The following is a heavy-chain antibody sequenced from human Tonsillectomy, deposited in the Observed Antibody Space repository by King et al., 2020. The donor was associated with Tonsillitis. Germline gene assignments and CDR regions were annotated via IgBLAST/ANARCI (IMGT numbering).Heavy chain of an antibody. J-gene: IGHJ1*01. Sequence: VQLHESGPGLVKPSQTLSLTCTVSGGSISSVSYYCSWVLHHPGKGLECIGYIYYRGGTYYNPSLMCRVTISLDTSRNQFSLKLSSVTAADTAVYYCARAPWGSYRYTFQHWGQGTLVTVSS. CDR2: IYYRGGT. CDR1: GGSISSVSYY. CDR3: ARAPWGSYRYTFQH. V-gene: IGHV4-31*03. D-gene: IGHD3-16*02.